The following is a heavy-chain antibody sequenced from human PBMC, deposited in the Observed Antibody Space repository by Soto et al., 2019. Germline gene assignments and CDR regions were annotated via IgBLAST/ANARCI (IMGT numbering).Heavy chain of an antibody. CDR3: ARDRGSSPYYYGMDV. CDR2: IYYSGST. CDR1: GGSISSYY. D-gene: IGHD6-6*01. J-gene: IGHJ6*02. V-gene: IGHV4-59*01. Sequence: QVQLQESGPGLVKPSETLSLTCTVSGGSISSYYWSWIRQPPGKGLEWIGYIYYSGSTNYNPSLKSLVTISVDTSKNQFSLKLSSVTAADTDVYYCARDRGSSPYYYGMDVWGQGTTVTVSS.